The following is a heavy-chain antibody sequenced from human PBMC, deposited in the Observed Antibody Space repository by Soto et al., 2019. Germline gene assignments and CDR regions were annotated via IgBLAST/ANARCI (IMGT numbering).Heavy chain of an antibody. CDR2: IKQDGSEK. Sequence: GGSLRLSCAASGFTFSSYWMSWVRQAPGKGLEWVANIKQDGSEKYYVDSVKGRFTISRGNAKNSLYLQMNSLRAEDTAVYYCARYRPNLIAAAGFYFDYWGQGTLVTVSS. CDR3: ARYRPNLIAAAGFYFDY. D-gene: IGHD6-13*01. J-gene: IGHJ4*02. CDR1: GFTFSSYW. V-gene: IGHV3-7*03.